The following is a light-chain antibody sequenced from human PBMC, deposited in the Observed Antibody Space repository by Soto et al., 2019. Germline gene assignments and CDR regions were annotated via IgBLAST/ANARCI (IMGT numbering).Light chain of an antibody. Sequence: IQMTQSPSTLSASVGDRVTITCRASQTISNWLAWYQQKPGKAPKLLIYDASSLQSGVPSRFSGSGSGTEFTLTISSLQPNDFATYYSKQYSNYSPWTFGQETKVEIK. CDR3: KQYSNYSPWT. CDR2: DAS. J-gene: IGKJ1*01. CDR1: QTISNW. V-gene: IGKV1-5*01.